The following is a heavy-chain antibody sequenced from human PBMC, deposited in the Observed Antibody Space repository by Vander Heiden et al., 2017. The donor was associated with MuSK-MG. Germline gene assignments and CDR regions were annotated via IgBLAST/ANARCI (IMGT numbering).Heavy chain of an antibody. D-gene: IGHD1-26*01. J-gene: IGHJ6*03. CDR1: GFPFSSYG. CDR2: ISSSSSYI. CDR3: ARVAGASGYYYYYYMDV. Sequence: EVQLVESGGGLVKPGGSLRLSCAASGFPFSSYGVNWVRQAPGKGLEWVSSISSSSSYIYYADSVKGRFTISRDNAKNSLYLQMNSLRAEDTAVYYCARVAGASGYYYYYYMDVWGKGTTGTVSS. V-gene: IGHV3-21*01.